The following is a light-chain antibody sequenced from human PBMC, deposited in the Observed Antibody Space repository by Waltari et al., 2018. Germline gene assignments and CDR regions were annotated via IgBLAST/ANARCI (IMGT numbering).Light chain of an antibody. CDR1: SSDVGGSNS. Sequence: QSALTQPASVSGSPGQSIAISCTGTSSDVGGSNSVSWYRHHPGQAPKLLIYDVTNRPSGVSDRFSGSKSGNTASLTISGLQAEDEADYYCTSYTSSATLVFGGGTKLTVL. CDR2: DVT. CDR3: TSYTSSATLV. J-gene: IGLJ3*02. V-gene: IGLV2-14*01.